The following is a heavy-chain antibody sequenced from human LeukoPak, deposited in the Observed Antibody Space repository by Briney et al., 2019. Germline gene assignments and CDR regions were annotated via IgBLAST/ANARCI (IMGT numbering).Heavy chain of an antibody. J-gene: IGHJ3*01. D-gene: IGHD3-16*02. CDR1: GFSFTSYA. Sequence: PGGSLRLSCAASGFSFTSYAMNWVRQAPGKGLEWVSAISGSTGSTYYADSVKGRFTISRDNSKNTLYLQMNSLRPDDTAVYYCAKDIADDAFDVWGQGTMVTVSS. CDR2: ISGSTGST. V-gene: IGHV3-23*01. CDR3: AKDIADDAFDV.